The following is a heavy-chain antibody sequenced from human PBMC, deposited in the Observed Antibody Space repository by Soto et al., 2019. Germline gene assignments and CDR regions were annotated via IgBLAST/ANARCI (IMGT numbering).Heavy chain of an antibody. Sequence: SETLSLTCTVSGGSISSYYWSWIRQPPGRGLEWIGYIYYSGSTNYNPSLKSRVTISVDTSKNQFSLKLSSVTAADTAVYYCARERAVSRFTNWFDPWGQGTLVT. V-gene: IGHV4-59*01. CDR3: ARERAVSRFTNWFDP. CDR2: IYYSGST. D-gene: IGHD1-20*01. J-gene: IGHJ5*02. CDR1: GGSISSYY.